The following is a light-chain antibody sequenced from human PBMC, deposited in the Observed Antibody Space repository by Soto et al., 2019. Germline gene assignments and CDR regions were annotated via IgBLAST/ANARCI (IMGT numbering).Light chain of an antibody. J-gene: IGKJ2*01. CDR1: QSVDIS. CDR2: GAS. V-gene: IGKV3-15*01. Sequence: DIVMTQSPATLSVSPGERATLSCRASQSVDISLAWYQQKPGQALRLLIYGASTRATGIPARFSGSGSGTEFTLTISSLQSEDFAVYFCQQYHKWPPYTFGQGTKVDIK. CDR3: QQYHKWPPYT.